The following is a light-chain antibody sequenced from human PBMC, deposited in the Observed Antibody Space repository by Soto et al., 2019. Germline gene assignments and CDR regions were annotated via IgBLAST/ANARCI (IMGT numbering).Light chain of an antibody. Sequence: EIVLTQSPDTLSSSPGERATLSCRASQNFGSNYLAWYQQKRGQAPRFLIYGASSRATGIPDRFSGSGSGTDFTLTISRLEPEDFAVYFCQQYGRSPTTFGQGTKVDIK. CDR2: GAS. J-gene: IGKJ1*01. CDR1: QNFGSNY. CDR3: QQYGRSPTT. V-gene: IGKV3-20*01.